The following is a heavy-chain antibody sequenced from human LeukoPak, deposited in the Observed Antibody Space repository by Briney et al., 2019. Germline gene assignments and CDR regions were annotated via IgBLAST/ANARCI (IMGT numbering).Heavy chain of an antibody. CDR2: SSSSGSTI. CDR1: GFTFSSYE. CDR3: ARDSNPYGDYYYYYMDV. V-gene: IGHV3-48*03. Sequence: GGSLRLSCAASGFTFSSYEMNWVRQAPGKGLEWVAYSSSSGSTIYYADSVKGRFTISRDNAKNSLYLQMNSLRAEDTAVYYCARDSNPYGDYYYYYMDVWGKGTTVTVSS. J-gene: IGHJ6*03. D-gene: IGHD4-17*01.